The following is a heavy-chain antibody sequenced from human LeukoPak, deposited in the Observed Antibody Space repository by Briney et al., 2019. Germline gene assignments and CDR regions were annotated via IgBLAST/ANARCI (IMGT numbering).Heavy chain of an antibody. CDR2: IYYSGST. CDR1: GGSISSSSYY. Sequence: SETLSLTCTVSGGSISSSSYYWGWIRQPPGKGLEWIGSIYYSGSTYYNPSLKSRVTISVDTSKNQFSLKLSSVTAADTAVYYCARRRGGYDTNWFDPWGQGTLVTVSS. D-gene: IGHD5-12*01. CDR3: ARRRGGYDTNWFDP. V-gene: IGHV4-39*01. J-gene: IGHJ5*02.